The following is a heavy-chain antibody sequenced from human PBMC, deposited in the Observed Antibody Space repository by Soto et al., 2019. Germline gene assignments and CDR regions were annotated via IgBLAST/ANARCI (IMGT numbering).Heavy chain of an antibody. CDR1: GGTFSSYA. CDR2: IIPIFGTA. V-gene: IGHV1-69*13. J-gene: IGHJ3*02. D-gene: IGHD3-22*01. CDR3: AHSARKYYYDSSGYAFDI. Sequence: WASVKVSCKASGGTFSSYAISWVRQAPGQGLEWMGGIIPIFGTANYAQKFQGRVTITADESTSTAYMELSSLRSEDTAVYYCAHSARKYYYDSSGYAFDIWGQGTMVTV.